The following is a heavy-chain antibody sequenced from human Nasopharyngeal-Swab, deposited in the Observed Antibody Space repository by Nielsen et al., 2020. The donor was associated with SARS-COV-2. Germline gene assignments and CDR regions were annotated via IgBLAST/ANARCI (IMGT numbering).Heavy chain of an antibody. CDR3: VKDNLLRAFDL. V-gene: IGHV3-9*01. Sequence: GGSLRLSCAASGFTFDDYAIHWVRQAPGRGLEWVSGISWDSGNIGYADSVKGRFTISRDNAKNSLYLQMNSPRAEDTALYYCVKDNLLRAFDLWGQGTMVTVSS. CDR2: ISWDSGNI. J-gene: IGHJ3*01. CDR1: GFTFDDYA. D-gene: IGHD2-15*01.